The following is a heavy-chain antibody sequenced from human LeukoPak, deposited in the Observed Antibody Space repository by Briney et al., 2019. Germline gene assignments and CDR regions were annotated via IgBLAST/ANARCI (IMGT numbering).Heavy chain of an antibody. D-gene: IGHD6-13*01. J-gene: IGHJ4*02. CDR3: AKDRIAATDY. Sequence: PGESLKISCAASGFTFSSYAMSWVRQAPGKGLEWVSAISGSGGSTYYADSVKGRFTISRDNSKNTLYLQMNSLRAEDTAVYYCAKDRIAATDYWGQGTLVTVSS. CDR2: ISGSGGST. V-gene: IGHV3-23*01. CDR1: GFTFSSYA.